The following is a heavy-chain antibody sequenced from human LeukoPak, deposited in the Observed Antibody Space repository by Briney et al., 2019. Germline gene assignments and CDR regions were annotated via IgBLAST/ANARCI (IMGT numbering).Heavy chain of an antibody. V-gene: IGHV3-30*02. CDR1: GFTFSSYG. Sequence: PGGSLRLSCAASGFTFSSYGMHWVRQAPGQGLEWVAFIRYDGSNKYYADSVKGRFTISRDNSKNTLYLQMNSLRAEDTAVYYCAKDTKDIVVVPAASRPGALDYWGQGTLVTVSS. CDR2: IRYDGSNK. J-gene: IGHJ4*02. D-gene: IGHD2-2*01. CDR3: AKDTKDIVVVPAASRPGALDY.